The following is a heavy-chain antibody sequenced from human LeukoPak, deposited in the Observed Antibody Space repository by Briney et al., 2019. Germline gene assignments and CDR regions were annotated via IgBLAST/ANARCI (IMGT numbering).Heavy chain of an antibody. CDR2: IDPNSGGT. D-gene: IGHD3-9*01. V-gene: IGHV1-2*02. CDR1: GYTFTGYY. Sequence: ASVKVSCKASGYTFTGYYMHWVRQAPGQVLEWMGWIDPNSGGTNYAQKFQGRVTMTEDTSTDTAYMELSSLRSEDTAVYYCATEPYYDILTGPTNWFDPWGQGTLVTVSS. J-gene: IGHJ5*02. CDR3: ATEPYYDILTGPTNWFDP.